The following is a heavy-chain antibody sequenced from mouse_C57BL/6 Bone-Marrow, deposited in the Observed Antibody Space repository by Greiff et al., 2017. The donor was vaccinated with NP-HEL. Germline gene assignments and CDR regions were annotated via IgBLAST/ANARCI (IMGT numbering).Heavy chain of an antibody. V-gene: IGHV2-6-7*01. D-gene: IGHD2-14*01. Sequence: VMLVESGPGLVAPSQSLSITCTVSGFSLTDYGVNWVRQPPGKGLEWLGMIWGDGSTDYNSALKSRLSISKDNSKSQVFLKMNSLQTDDTASYYCASYRRGAMDYWGQGTSVTVSS. CDR1: GFSLTDYG. J-gene: IGHJ4*01. CDR2: IWGDGST. CDR3: ASYRRGAMDY.